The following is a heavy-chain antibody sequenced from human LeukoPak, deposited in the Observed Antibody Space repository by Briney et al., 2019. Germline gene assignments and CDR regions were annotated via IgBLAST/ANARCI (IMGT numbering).Heavy chain of an antibody. V-gene: IGHV3-30*04. CDR3: AREAVDSSSWWDYYYYYGMDV. CDR1: GFTFSSYA. J-gene: IGHJ6*02. CDR2: ISCDGSNK. Sequence: GRSLRLSCAASGFTFSSYAMHWVRQAPGKGLEWVAVISCDGSNKYYADSVKGRFTISRDNSKNTLYLQMNSLRAEDTAVYYCAREAVDSSSWWDYYYYYGMDVWGQGTTVTVSS. D-gene: IGHD6-13*01.